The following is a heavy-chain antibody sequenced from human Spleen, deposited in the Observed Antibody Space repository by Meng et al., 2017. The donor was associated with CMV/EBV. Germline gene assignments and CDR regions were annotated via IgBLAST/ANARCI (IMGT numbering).Heavy chain of an antibody. CDR3: ARVVVWNYKYDS. V-gene: IGHV1-69*05. D-gene: IGHD1-7*01. CDR2: IIPIFGTA. Sequence: SCKASGVTFSSYAISWVRQAPGQGLEWMGGIIPIFGTANYAQKFQCRVTITTDESTSTAYMELSSLTSEDTAVYYCARVVVWNYKYDSWGQGTLVTVSS. J-gene: IGHJ5*01. CDR1: GVTFSSYA.